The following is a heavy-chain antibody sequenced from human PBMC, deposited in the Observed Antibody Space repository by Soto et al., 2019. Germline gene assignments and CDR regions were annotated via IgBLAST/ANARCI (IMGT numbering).Heavy chain of an antibody. J-gene: IGHJ4*02. V-gene: IGHV3-23*01. Sequence: EVQVLESGGGLVQSGGSLRLSCAASGFMSWVRQAPGKGLEWVSAISDYGANTYYVDSVKGRFTISRDNAKNTLYLQMNSLRAEDTAVYYCAKGFSGHYYDFRGQGTLVTVSS. CDR2: ISDYGANT. CDR3: AKGFSGHYYDF. CDR1: GF. D-gene: IGHD3-22*01.